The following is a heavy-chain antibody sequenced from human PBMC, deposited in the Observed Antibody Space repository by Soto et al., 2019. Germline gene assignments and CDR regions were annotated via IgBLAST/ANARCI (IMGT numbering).Heavy chain of an antibody. Sequence: GSLRLSCAASGFTFSKFSVNWVRQAPGKGLEWVSSISGISSYIYYADSVKGRFTISRDNAKNSLYLQMNSLRADDTAVYYCAKGAGSDSGRYWGQGTLVTVSS. CDR2: ISGISSYI. CDR1: GFTFSKFS. V-gene: IGHV3-21*04. J-gene: IGHJ4*02. CDR3: AKGAGSDSGRY. D-gene: IGHD3-10*01.